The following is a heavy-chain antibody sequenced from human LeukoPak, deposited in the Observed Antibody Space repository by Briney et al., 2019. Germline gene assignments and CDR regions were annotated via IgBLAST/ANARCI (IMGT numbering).Heavy chain of an antibody. Sequence: GGSLRLSCVASGFTFNNYAMSWVRQTRGEGLEGVSTLSGDSTITYYADTVKGRFTISRDNSKNALYLQMSSLRDEDTAVYYCAKDRDISSARAGSAFDYWGQGTLVTVSS. CDR3: AKDRDISSARAGSAFDY. J-gene: IGHJ4*02. CDR2: LSGDSTIT. CDR1: GFTFNNYA. V-gene: IGHV3-23*01. D-gene: IGHD6-19*01.